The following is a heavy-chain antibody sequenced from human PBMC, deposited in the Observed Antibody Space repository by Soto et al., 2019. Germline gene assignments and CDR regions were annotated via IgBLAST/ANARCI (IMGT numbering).Heavy chain of an antibody. CDR1: GFTFSSYG. CDR2: ISYDGSNK. V-gene: IGHV3-30*03. J-gene: IGHJ5*02. Sequence: GGSLRLSCAASGFTFSSYGMHWVRQAPGKGLEWVAVISYDGSNKYYADSVKGRFTISRDNAKRSLYLQMMSLTAEDTAIYYCVRGGGGGLFDPWGQGTMVTVSS. D-gene: IGHD2-15*01. CDR3: VRGGGGGLFDP.